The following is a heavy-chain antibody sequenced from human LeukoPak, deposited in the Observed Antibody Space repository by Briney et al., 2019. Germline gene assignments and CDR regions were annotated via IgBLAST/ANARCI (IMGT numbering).Heavy chain of an antibody. J-gene: IGHJ4*02. Sequence: PGRSLRLSCATSGFTFDSYDMHWVRQSPGKGLEWGAVFWYDGSNENYADSVKGRFSISRDNSKNMVYLQMTSLRAEDTAVYFCARDSGYSSRSFDYWGLGTLVTVSS. CDR1: GFTFDSYD. D-gene: IGHD3-22*01. CDR3: ARDSGYSSRSFDY. V-gene: IGHV3-33*01. CDR2: FWYDGSNE.